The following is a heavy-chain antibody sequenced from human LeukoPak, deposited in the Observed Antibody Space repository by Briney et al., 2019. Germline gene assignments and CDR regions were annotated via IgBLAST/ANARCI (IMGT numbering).Heavy chain of an antibody. CDR1: GFSFSSNA. D-gene: IGHD3-22*01. Sequence: GGSLRLSCAASGFSFSSNAMSWVRQAPGKGLEWVSSITSSGAATYYADSVKGRFTISRDNSDNTLYLQMNSLRAEDTAVYYCAKDRPNYYGSNGHYYKLNGDCWGQGTLVTVSS. J-gene: IGHJ4*02. CDR2: ITSSGAAT. V-gene: IGHV3-23*01. CDR3: AKDRPNYYGSNGHYYKLNGDC.